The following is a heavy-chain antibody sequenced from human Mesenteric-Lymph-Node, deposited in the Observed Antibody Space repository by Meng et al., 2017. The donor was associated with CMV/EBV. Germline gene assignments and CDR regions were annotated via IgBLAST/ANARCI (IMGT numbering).Heavy chain of an antibody. Sequence: LTCAVSGCSICSIYWWTWVRQPPGEGLEWIGEIDHSGSTNYNPSLKTRVTISVDKSKNQFSLKVTSVTAADTAIYYCARAYTSWFFDFWGRGTLVTVSS. D-gene: IGHD2-2*02. V-gene: IGHV4-4*02. CDR2: IDHSGST. CDR3: ARAYTSWFFDF. CDR1: GCSICSIYW. J-gene: IGHJ2*01.